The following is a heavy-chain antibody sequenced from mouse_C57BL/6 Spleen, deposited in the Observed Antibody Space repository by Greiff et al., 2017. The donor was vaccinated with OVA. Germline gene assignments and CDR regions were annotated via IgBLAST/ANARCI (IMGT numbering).Heavy chain of an antibody. CDR3: ARRYGSATYGWYCDV. CDR2: IYPGSGST. V-gene: IGHV1-55*01. CDR1: GYTFTSYW. D-gene: IGHD1-1*01. Sequence: QVQLQQPGAELVKPGASVKMSCKASGYTFTSYWITWVKQRPGQGLAWIGDIYPGSGSTNYNEKFKSKATLTVDTSSSTAYMQRSSLTAEDSAVYYWARRYGSATYGWYCDVWGTGTTVTVSS. J-gene: IGHJ1*03.